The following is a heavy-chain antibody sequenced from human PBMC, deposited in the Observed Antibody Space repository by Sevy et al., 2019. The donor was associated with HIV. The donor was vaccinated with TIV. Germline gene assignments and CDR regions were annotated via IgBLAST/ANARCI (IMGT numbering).Heavy chain of an antibody. V-gene: IGHV3-7*01. J-gene: IGHJ3*02. CDR1: GISFSNYW. CDR3: ARDRWAKDPEDGFDI. Sequence: GGSLRLSCAASGISFSNYWMSWVRQAPGKGLEWVANINQDGSEKKFVGSVKGRFTISRDNAKNSVYLQMNSLTAEDTAVYYCARDRWAKDPEDGFDIWGQGTMVTVSS. CDR2: INQDGSEK.